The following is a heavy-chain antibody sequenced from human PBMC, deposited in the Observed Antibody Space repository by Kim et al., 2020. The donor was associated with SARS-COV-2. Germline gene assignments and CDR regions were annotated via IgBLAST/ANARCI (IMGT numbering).Heavy chain of an antibody. J-gene: IGHJ6*01. D-gene: IGHD1-20*01. CDR3: AKGPHLHTWYNCDYYY. CDR2: IIASDATT. Sequence: GGSLRLSCAASGFTFSNYAMSWVRQAPGKGLEWISIIIASDATTYYADSVKGRFTISRDNSQNTLYLQMNSLRAEDTAVYYCAKGPHLHTWYNCDYYY. V-gene: IGHV3-23*01. CDR1: GFTFSNYA.